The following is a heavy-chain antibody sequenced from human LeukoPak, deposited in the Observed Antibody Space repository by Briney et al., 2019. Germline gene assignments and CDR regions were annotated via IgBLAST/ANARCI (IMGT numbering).Heavy chain of an antibody. CDR3: ARDKSATEQLVSFFDY. CDR2: INWNGGST. D-gene: IGHD6-6*01. CDR1: GFTFDDYG. Sequence: PGGSLRLSCAASGFTFDDYGMSWVRQAPGKGLEWVSGINWNGGSTGYADSVKGRFTISRDNAKNSLYLQINSLRAEDTALYYCARDKSATEQLVSFFDYWGQGTLVTVSS. J-gene: IGHJ4*02. V-gene: IGHV3-20*04.